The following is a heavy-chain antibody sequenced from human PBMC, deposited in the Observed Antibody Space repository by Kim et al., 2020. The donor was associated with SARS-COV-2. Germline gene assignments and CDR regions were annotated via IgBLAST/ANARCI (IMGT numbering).Heavy chain of an antibody. CDR2: IWHDGSTK. V-gene: IGHV3-33*01. CDR3: ARIGTRWYYFDS. Sequence: GGSLRLSCAASGFTFSSYGMHWVRQAPGKGLEWVAVIWHDGSTKYYADSVKGRFTISRDTSKNTLYLQMNSLRVEETAVYYCARIGTRWYYFDSWGQGTLVTVSS. J-gene: IGHJ4*02. CDR1: GFTFSSYG. D-gene: IGHD2-8*01.